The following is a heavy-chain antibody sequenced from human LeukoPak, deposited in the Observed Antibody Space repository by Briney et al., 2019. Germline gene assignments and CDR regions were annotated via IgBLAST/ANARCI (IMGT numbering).Heavy chain of an antibody. CDR2: INWNGGST. J-gene: IGHJ4*02. CDR3: ARRTLEWLALDY. CDR1: GFTFDDYG. D-gene: IGHD3-3*01. Sequence: GGSLRLSXAASGFTFDDYGMSWVRQAPGKGLEWVSGINWNGGSTGYADSVKGRFTISRDNAKNSLYLQMNSLRAEDTALYYCARRTLEWLALDYWGQGTLVTVSS. V-gene: IGHV3-20*04.